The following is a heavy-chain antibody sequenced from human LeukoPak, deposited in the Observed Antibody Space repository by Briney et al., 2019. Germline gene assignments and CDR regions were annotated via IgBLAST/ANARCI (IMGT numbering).Heavy chain of an antibody. D-gene: IGHD3-22*01. V-gene: IGHV1-18*01. CDR2: IIAYNGNT. Sequence: ASVKVSCKASGYTFTSYGISWVRQAPGQGLEWMGWIIAYNGNTNYAQKLQGRVTMTTDTSTSTAYMELRSLRSDDTAVYYCARSTYYYDSSGYYYPSYWYFDLWGRGTLVTVSS. J-gene: IGHJ2*01. CDR1: GYTFTSYG. CDR3: ARSTYYYDSSGYYYPSYWYFDL.